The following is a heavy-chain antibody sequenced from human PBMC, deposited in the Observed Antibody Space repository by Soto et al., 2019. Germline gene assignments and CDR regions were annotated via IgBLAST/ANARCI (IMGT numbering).Heavy chain of an antibody. CDR2: IIPILGIA. D-gene: IGHD2-2*01. Sequence: SVKVSCKASGGTFSSYTISWVRQAPGQGLEWMGRIIPILGIANYAQKFQGRVTMTADKSTSTAYMELSSLRPDDTAVYYCARDLGDCSSTSCPTDAFDIRGQGTMDTVSS. J-gene: IGHJ3*02. CDR3: ARDLGDCSSTSCPTDAFDI. CDR1: GGTFSSYT. V-gene: IGHV1-69*04.